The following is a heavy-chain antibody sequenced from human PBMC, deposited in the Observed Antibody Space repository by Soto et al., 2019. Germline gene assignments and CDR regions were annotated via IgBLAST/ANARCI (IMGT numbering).Heavy chain of an antibody. D-gene: IGHD3-22*01. V-gene: IGHV4-31*03. Sequence: PSETLSLTCTVSGGSISSGGYYWSWIRQHPXKGLEWIGYIYYSGSTYYNPSLKSRVTISVDTSKNQFSLKLSSVTAADTAVYYCARARYYDSSGYPNRFDPWGQGTLVTVSS. J-gene: IGHJ5*02. CDR2: IYYSGST. CDR3: ARARYYDSSGYPNRFDP. CDR1: GGSISSGGYY.